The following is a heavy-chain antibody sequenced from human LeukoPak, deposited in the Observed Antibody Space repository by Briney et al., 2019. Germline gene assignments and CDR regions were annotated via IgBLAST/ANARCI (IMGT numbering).Heavy chain of an antibody. Sequence: GGSLRLSCAASGFTVSSHYMTWVRQAPGKGLEWVSVIYTSGRTYYADSVKGRFTISRDNSKNTLYLQMNSLRAEDTAVYYCAGNTGDDAFDIWGQGTMVTVSS. CDR3: AGNTGDDAFDI. V-gene: IGHV3-53*01. CDR2: IYTSGRT. CDR1: GFTVSSHY. J-gene: IGHJ3*02. D-gene: IGHD1-1*01.